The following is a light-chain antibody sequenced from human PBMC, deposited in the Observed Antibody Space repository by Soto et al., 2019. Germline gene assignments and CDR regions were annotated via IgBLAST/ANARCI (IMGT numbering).Light chain of an antibody. V-gene: IGKV1-12*01. CDR3: QQGNRFPLT. J-gene: IGKJ4*01. CDR1: QAINRY. CDR2: TTS. Sequence: DIQMTQSPSSVSASVGDRVTITCRASQAINRYLAWYQQKPGKAPNLLIYTTSSLQSGVPSRFSGSGSGTDFTLTFSSLEPEDFATYYCQQGNRFPLTFGGGTKVEIK.